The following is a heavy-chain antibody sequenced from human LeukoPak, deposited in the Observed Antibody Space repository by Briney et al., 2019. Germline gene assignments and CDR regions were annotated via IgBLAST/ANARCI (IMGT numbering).Heavy chain of an antibody. CDR3: ARASSGWYLYFQH. J-gene: IGHJ1*01. CDR2: IYHSGST. Sequence: PSETLSLTCAVSGGSISSGGYSWRWIRQPPGKGLEWIGYIYHSGSTYYNPSLKSRVTISVDRSKNQFSLKLSSVTAADTAVYYCARASSGWYLYFQHWGQGTLVTVSS. CDR1: GGSISSGGYS. D-gene: IGHD6-19*01. V-gene: IGHV4-30-2*01.